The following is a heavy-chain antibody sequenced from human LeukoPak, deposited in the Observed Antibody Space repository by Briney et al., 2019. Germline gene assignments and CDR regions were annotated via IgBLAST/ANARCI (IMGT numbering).Heavy chain of an antibody. CDR1: GFTFSSFA. Sequence: GGSLRLSCAASGFTFSSFAMTWVRQAPGKGLEWVASITSSQGRAYTTDSVKGRFTISRDNSQSTLYLQMNNLRVEDTAVYYCSKDPNSDYIGAFDSWGQGTLVTVSS. CDR2: ITSSQGRA. V-gene: IGHV3-23*01. CDR3: SKDPNSDYIGAFDS. D-gene: IGHD4-11*01. J-gene: IGHJ5*01.